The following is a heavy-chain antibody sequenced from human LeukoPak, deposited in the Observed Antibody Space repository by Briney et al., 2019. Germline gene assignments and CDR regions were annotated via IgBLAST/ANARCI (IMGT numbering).Heavy chain of an antibody. CDR3: ARGPGYYDILTGYLSFDY. V-gene: IGHV4-59*01. Sequence: SETLSLTCTVSGGSISSYYWSWIRQPPGKGLEWIGYIYYSGSTNYNPSLKSRVTISVDTSKNQISLKLSSVTAADTAVYYCARGPGYYDILTGYLSFDYSGQGTLVTVSS. D-gene: IGHD3-9*01. CDR1: GGSISSYY. J-gene: IGHJ4*02. CDR2: IYYSGST.